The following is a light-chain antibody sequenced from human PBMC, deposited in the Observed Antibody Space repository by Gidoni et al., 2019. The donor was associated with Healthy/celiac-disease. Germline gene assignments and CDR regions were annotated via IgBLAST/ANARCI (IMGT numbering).Light chain of an antibody. CDR3: QQRSNWPRIT. J-gene: IGKJ4*01. Sequence: DIVLTQSPATLSLSPRERATLSCRASQSVSSYLAWYQQKPGQAPRLLIYDASNRATGIPARFSGSGSGTDFTLTISSLEPEDFAVYYCQQRSNWPRITFGGGTKVEIK. V-gene: IGKV3-11*01. CDR2: DAS. CDR1: QSVSSY.